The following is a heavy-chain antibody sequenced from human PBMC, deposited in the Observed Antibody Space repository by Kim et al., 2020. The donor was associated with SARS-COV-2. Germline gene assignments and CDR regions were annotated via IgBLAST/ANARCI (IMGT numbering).Heavy chain of an antibody. J-gene: IGHJ4*02. CDR3: AKEFGDYYTIDY. CDR2: ITNDGSNK. D-gene: IGHD4-17*01. V-gene: IGHV3-30*02. CDR1: GFTFSSYG. Sequence: GGSLRLSCAASGFTFSSYGMHWVRQAPGKGLEWVAYITNDGSNKYYADSVKGRFTISRDNSKNTLYLQMNSLRAEDTAVYYCAKEFGDYYTIDYCGQGTLVTVSS.